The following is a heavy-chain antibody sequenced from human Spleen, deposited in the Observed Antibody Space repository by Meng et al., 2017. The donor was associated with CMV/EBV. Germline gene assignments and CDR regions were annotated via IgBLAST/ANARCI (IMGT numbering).Heavy chain of an antibody. Sequence: LSFPVSGFTFSNYGMHWVRQAPGKGLEWVALISFDGSNKYYADFVKGRFTISRDNSKNTLDLQMNSLRAEDTAVYYCAKDREWLALDYWGQGTLVTVSS. CDR3: AKDREWLALDY. CDR1: GFTFSNYG. V-gene: IGHV3-30*18. D-gene: IGHD6-19*01. J-gene: IGHJ4*02. CDR2: ISFDGSNK.